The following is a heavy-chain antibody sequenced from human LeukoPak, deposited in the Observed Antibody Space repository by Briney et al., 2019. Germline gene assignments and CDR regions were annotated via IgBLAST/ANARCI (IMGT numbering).Heavy chain of an antibody. D-gene: IGHD2-15*01. Sequence: ASVKVSCKASGYTFTGNHVHWVRQAPGQGLEWMGWIDPNSGGTKYAQKFQDRVTMTSDTSISTAYMELSGLRSDDTAVYFCAKEADXVSFDXWGRGTLVTVX. CDR2: IDPNSGGT. CDR3: AKEADXVSFDX. CDR1: GYTFTGNH. V-gene: IGHV1-2*02. J-gene: IGHJ2*01.